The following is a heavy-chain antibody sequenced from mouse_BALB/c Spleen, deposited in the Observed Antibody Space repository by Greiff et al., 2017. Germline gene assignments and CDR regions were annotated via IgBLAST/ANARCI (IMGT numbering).Heavy chain of an antibody. D-gene: IGHD1-1*01. CDR1: GYTFTSYV. J-gene: IGHJ2*01. CDR3: ARAQYYGSGYYFDN. Sequence: VQLQQSGPELVKPGASVKMSCKASGYTFTSYVMHWVKQKPGQGLEWIGYINPYNDGTKYNEKFKGKATLTSDKSSSTAYMELSSLTSEDSAVYYSARAQYYGSGYYFDNWGQGTTLTVSS. CDR2: INPYNDGT. V-gene: IGHV1-14*01.